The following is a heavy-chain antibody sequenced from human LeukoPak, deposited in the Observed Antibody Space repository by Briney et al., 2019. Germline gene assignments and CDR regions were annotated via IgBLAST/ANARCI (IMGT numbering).Heavy chain of an antibody. D-gene: IGHD3-10*01. J-gene: IGHJ5*02. CDR1: GFTFSSYG. Sequence: GGSLRLSCAASGFTFSSYGMHWVRQAPGKGLEWVAFIRYDGSNEYYEDSVKGRFTISRDNSKNTLYLQMNSLRAEDTAVYLCAKDWDFYGSGNFYTCIDLWGQGTLVTVSS. CDR3: AKDWDFYGSGNFYTCIDL. CDR2: IRYDGSNE. V-gene: IGHV3-30*02.